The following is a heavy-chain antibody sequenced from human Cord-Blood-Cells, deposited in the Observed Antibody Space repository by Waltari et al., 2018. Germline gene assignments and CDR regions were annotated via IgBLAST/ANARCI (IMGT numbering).Heavy chain of an antibody. Sequence: QVQLQQWGAGLLKPSETLSLTCAVYGGFFSGYYWSWIRQPPGKGLEWTGEINGSGNTNYRPSLKSRVTISVDASKNQFSLKLSSVTAAVTAVYYCARQYCSGGSCNYWYFDLWGRGTLVTVSS. CDR2: INGSGNT. J-gene: IGHJ2*01. CDR1: GGFFSGYY. D-gene: IGHD2-15*01. V-gene: IGHV4-34*01. CDR3: ARQYCSGGSCNYWYFDL.